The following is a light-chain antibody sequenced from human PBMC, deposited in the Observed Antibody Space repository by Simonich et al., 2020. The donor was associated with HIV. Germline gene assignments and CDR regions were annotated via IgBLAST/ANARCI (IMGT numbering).Light chain of an antibody. V-gene: IGKV1-5*03. CDR2: KAS. Sequence: DIQMTQSPSTLSASVGDRVTITCRASQSISSWLAWYQQKPGKAPKLLIYKASSLESGVPSRFSGSGSGTEFTLTINSMQSEDFAVYYCQQYDKWPPVLAFGGGTKVEIK. CDR1: QSISSW. CDR3: QQYDKWPPVLA. J-gene: IGKJ4*01.